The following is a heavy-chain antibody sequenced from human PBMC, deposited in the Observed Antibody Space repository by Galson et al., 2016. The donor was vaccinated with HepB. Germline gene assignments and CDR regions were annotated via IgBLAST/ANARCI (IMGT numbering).Heavy chain of an antibody. CDR1: GFTFINYA. CDR3: ATSDYDNFGPLGWFDP. D-gene: IGHD4-11*01. CDR2: ISGRSVGTT. V-gene: IGHV3-23*01. Sequence: LRLSCAASGFTFINYAMSWVRQAPGKGLEWVSSISGRSVGTTYYADSVKGRFTISRDNSKNTLYLQMNSLRVEDTAVYYCATSDYDNFGPLGWFDPWGQGTQVTVAS. J-gene: IGHJ5*02.